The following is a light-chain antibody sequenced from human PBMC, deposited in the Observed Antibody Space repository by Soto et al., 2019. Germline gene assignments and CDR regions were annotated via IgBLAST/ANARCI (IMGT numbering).Light chain of an antibody. CDR2: KAS. J-gene: IGKJ1*01. V-gene: IGKV1-5*03. CDR1: QSISSW. Sequence: DVQMTQSPSTLSASVEDRVTITCLASQSISSWLAWYQQTPGKAPKLMSYKASSLESGVPSRFRGSGSGTEFTLTISSLQPDDFATYYCQQYNSYPWTFGQGTKVDI. CDR3: QQYNSYPWT.